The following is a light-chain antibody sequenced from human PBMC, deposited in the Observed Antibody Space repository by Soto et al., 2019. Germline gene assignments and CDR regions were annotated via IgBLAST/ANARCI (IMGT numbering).Light chain of an antibody. V-gene: IGKV4-1*01. Sequence: DIVMNQSPETLTVSLGERATINCKSSQSVLYSSNNKNYLAWYQQKPGQPPKLLIHWASTRESGVPDRFSGSGSGADFTLSISSLQAEDVAVYYCQQYYSAPRTFGQGTKVELK. CDR1: QSVLYSSNNKNY. CDR3: QQYYSAPRT. CDR2: WAS. J-gene: IGKJ1*01.